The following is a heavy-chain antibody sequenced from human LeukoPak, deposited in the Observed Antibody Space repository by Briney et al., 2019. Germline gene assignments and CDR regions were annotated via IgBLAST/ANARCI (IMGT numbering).Heavy chain of an antibody. Sequence: GGSLRLSCAASGFTFSSYGMHWVRQAPGKGLEWVAFIRYDGSNKYYADSVKGRFTISRDNSKNTLYLQMNSLRAEDTAVYYCARDGATTVVSDVWGQGTTVTVSS. CDR1: GFTFSSYG. CDR3: ARDGATTVVSDV. V-gene: IGHV3-30*02. D-gene: IGHD4-23*01. CDR2: IRYDGSNK. J-gene: IGHJ6*02.